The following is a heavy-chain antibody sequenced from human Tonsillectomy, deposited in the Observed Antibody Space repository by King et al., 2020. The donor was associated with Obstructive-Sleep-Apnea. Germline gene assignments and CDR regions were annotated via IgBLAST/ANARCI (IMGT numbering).Heavy chain of an antibody. CDR3: AKAETTVVTPFDY. V-gene: IGHV3-23*04. Sequence: VQLVESGGGLVQPGGSLRLSCAASGFTFSNYAMSWVRQAPGKGLEWVLAVSGSGGSTYYADSVKGRFTISRDNYKNTLYLQMNSLRAEDTAVYYCAKAETTVVTPFDYWGQGTLVTVSS. D-gene: IGHD4-23*01. J-gene: IGHJ4*02. CDR2: VSGSGGST. CDR1: GFTFSNYA.